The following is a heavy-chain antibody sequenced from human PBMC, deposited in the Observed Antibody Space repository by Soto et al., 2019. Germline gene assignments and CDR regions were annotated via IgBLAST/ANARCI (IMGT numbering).Heavy chain of an antibody. Sequence: PSETLSLTCSVSDGSINSDKYYWGWIRQPPGKGLEWIGSIYYRGNAYYNPSLQTRVTISLDKSRSQFSLKLNSVTAADSAVYFCARLEGLATNSYYFDFWGPGALVTVSS. V-gene: IGHV4-39*01. D-gene: IGHD3-9*01. CDR2: IYYRGNA. CDR3: ARLEGLATNSYYFDF. CDR1: DGSINSDKYY. J-gene: IGHJ4*02.